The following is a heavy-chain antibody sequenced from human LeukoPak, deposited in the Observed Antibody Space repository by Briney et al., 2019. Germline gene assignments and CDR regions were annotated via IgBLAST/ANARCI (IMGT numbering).Heavy chain of an antibody. D-gene: IGHD2-8*01. CDR1: GFVFPTYA. V-gene: IGHV3-23*01. Sequence: PGGSLRLSRAASGFVFPTYAMGWVRQAPGQGLEWVSAISSSGDNTYYADSVKGQFTISRDNSKNTLDLQMNSLRAEDTAMYHCAKVKALDAVASYFDYWGRGTLVTVSS. J-gene: IGHJ4*02. CDR2: ISSSGDNT. CDR3: AKVKALDAVASYFDY.